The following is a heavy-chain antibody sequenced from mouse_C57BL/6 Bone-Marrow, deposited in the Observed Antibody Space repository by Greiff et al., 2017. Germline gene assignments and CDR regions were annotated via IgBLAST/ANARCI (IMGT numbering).Heavy chain of an antibody. CDR3: SRSR. Sequence: QVQLKEPGPELVKPGASVKISCKASGYAFSSYWMHWVKQRPGTGLEWIGRIYPGGGGTNYNGKFKGKATLTADKSSSTAYMQLSSLTSECSAVYFCSRSRWGQGTLVTVSA. V-gene: IGHV1-82*01. CDR2: IYPGGGGT. J-gene: IGHJ3*02. CDR1: GYAFSSYW.